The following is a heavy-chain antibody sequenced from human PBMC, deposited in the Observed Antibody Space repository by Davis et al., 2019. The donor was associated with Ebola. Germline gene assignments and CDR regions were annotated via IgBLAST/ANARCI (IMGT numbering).Heavy chain of an antibody. V-gene: IGHV4-34*01. CDR1: GGSFSGYY. J-gene: IGHJ6*03. CDR3: ARRAVVPAARYYYYMDV. CDR2: INHSGST. Sequence: SETLSLTCAVYGGSFSGYYWSWIRQPPGKGLEWIGEINHSGSTNYNPSLKSRVTISVDTSKNQFSLKLSSVTAADTAVYYCARRAVVPAARYYYYMDVWGKGTTVTVSS. D-gene: IGHD2-2*01.